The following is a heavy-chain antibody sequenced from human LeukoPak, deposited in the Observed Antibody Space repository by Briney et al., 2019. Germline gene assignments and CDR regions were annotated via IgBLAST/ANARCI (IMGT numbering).Heavy chain of an antibody. J-gene: IGHJ3*01. Sequence: GGSLRLSCAASGFSFDEYARHWVRHAPGEGLEWGSGISYSSGSIGYVDSVKGRFTISRDNAKNSLYLQMNSLRVEDTALYYCAKDRGGSSELGDAFDVWGQGTMVRVSS. V-gene: IGHV3-9*01. CDR1: GFSFDEYA. D-gene: IGHD1-26*01. CDR3: AKDRGGSSELGDAFDV. CDR2: ISYSSGSI.